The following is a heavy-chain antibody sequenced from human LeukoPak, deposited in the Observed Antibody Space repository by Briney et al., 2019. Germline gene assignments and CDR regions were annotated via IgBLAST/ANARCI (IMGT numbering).Heavy chain of an antibody. J-gene: IGHJ4*02. Sequence: SETLSLTCTVSGVSIGSSSYYWDWIRQPPGKGLEWIGSIYYSGSTYYNPSLKSRVTISVDTSKNQFSLKLSSVTAADTAVYYCWRDDSGYATWGQGTLVTVSS. CDR1: GVSIGSSSYY. CDR2: IYYSGST. V-gene: IGHV4-39*02. CDR3: WRDDSGYAT. D-gene: IGHD5-12*01.